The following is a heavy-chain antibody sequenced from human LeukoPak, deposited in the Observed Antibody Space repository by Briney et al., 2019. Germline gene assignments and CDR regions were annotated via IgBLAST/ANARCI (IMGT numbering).Heavy chain of an antibody. V-gene: IGHV1-69*13. J-gene: IGHJ5*02. CDR1: GGTFSSYA. CDR3: AREGGAAALGNNWFDP. D-gene: IGHD6-13*01. Sequence: SVKVSCKASGGTFSSYAISWVRQAPGQGLEWMGGIIPIFGTANYAQKFQGRVTITADESTSTAYMELSSLRSEDTAVYYCAREGGAAALGNNWFDPWGQGTLVTVSS. CDR2: IIPIFGTA.